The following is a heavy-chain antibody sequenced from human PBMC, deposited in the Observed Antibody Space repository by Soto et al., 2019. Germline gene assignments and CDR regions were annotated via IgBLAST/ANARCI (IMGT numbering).Heavy chain of an antibody. J-gene: IGHJ4*02. D-gene: IGHD3-22*01. CDR2: IDYSGKT. CDR1: GYLISSGYY. Sequence: SETLSLTCSVSGYLISSGYYWGWVRQTPWKGLEWLGSIDYSGKTYKNPSLKSRVSASVDLSQNQFSLNLRSVTAADTAVYFCARDPGSGYDSYYFEYWGQGTMVTVSS. CDR3: ARDPGSGYDSYYFEY. V-gene: IGHV4-38-2*02.